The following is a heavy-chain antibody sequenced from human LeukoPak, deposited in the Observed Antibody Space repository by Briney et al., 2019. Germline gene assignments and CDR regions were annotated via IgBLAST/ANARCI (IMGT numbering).Heavy chain of an antibody. CDR2: IRSKAYGGTT. CDR3: TGINEDGYSGYEPVDY. CDR1: GFTFGDYA. V-gene: IGHV3-49*04. J-gene: IGHJ4*02. Sequence: GGSLRLSWTASGFTFGDYAMSWVRQAPGKRLEWVGFIRSKAYGGTTEYAASVKGRFTISRDDSKSIAYLQMNSLKTEDTAVYYCTGINEDGYSGYEPVDYWGQGTLVTVSS. D-gene: IGHD5-12*01.